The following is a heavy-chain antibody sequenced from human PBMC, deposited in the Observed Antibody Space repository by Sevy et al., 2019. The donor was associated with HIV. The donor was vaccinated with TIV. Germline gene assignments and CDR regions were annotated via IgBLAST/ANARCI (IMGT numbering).Heavy chain of an antibody. J-gene: IGHJ4*02. CDR3: VKGGVTGELLDY. CDR1: GFIFSSYG. CDR2: ISYDGCSK. D-gene: IGHD1-7*01. Sequence: GGSLRLSCAASGFIFSSYGMHWVRQAPGKGLEWVTIISYDGCSKYYADSVKGRFTISRDNSENILYLQMNSLRTDDTAVYYCVKGGVTGELLDYWGQGTLVTVSS. V-gene: IGHV3-30*18.